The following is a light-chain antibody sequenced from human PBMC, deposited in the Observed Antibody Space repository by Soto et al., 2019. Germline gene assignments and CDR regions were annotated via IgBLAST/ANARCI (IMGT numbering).Light chain of an antibody. Sequence: ETAMTQSPVTLSLSPGERPTFSARAGQTFADNVAWYRQKPGQPPSLLIYGASTRAPGVPARFSGSGSGTDFILTISSLQSEDFGFYYCQQYNNWPLGTFGQGTRVEI. CDR2: GAS. CDR1: QTFADN. V-gene: IGKV3-15*01. J-gene: IGKJ1*01. CDR3: QQYNNWPLGT.